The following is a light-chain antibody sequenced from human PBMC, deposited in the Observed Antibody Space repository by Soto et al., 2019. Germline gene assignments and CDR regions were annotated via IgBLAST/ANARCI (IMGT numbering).Light chain of an antibody. Sequence: SYELTQPPLVPVAPGQTARITCGGDNIGSRSLHWYQQKPGQAPVLVVYDNSDRPSGIPERFSGSSSGNTAALTIGRGEAGDDADYYCQVWDRLTDHYVFGTGTKLTVL. J-gene: IGLJ1*01. CDR2: DNS. V-gene: IGLV3-21*02. CDR1: NIGSRS. CDR3: QVWDRLTDHYV.